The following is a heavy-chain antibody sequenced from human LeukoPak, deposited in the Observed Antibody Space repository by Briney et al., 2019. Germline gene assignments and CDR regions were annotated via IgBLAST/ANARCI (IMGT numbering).Heavy chain of an antibody. CDR2: IYYSGST. CDR3: ARAPYSSSSLDTYYYYYYMDV. Sequence: SETLSLTCAVYGGSFSGYYWSWIRQPPGKGLEWIGSIYYSGSTYYNPSLKSRVTISVDTSKNQFSLKLSSVTAADTAVYYCARAPYSSSSLDTYYYYYYMDVWGKGTTVTVSS. CDR1: GGSFSGYY. J-gene: IGHJ6*03. V-gene: IGHV4-34*01. D-gene: IGHD6-6*01.